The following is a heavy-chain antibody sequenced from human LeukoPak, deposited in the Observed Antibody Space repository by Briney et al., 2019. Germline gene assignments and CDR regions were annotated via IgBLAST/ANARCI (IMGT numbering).Heavy chain of an antibody. CDR3: AREGEPATASLDY. CDR2: ISYDGSNK. J-gene: IGHJ4*02. Sequence: GRSLRLSCAASGFTFSSYAMHWVRQAPGKGLEWVAVISYDGSNKYYADSVKGRFTISRDNSKNTVYLQMTSLRAEDTSVYYCAREGEPATASLDYWGQGTLVTVSS. V-gene: IGHV3-30*01. D-gene: IGHD1-14*01. CDR1: GFTFSSYA.